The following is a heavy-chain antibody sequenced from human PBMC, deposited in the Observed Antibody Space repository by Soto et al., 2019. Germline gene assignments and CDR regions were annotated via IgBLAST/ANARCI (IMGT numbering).Heavy chain of an antibody. V-gene: IGHV3-23*01. Sequence: EVQLLESGGGLVQPGGSLRLSCAASGFTFSSQTMSWVRQAPGKGLEWVSVISSSGSTSYTDSVEGRFTISKDSSKNTLYLQLNSLRVEDTAVYYCAKGARDGDYWGQGTLVTVSS. J-gene: IGHJ4*02. CDR1: GFTFSSQT. CDR2: ISSSGST. D-gene: IGHD5-12*01. CDR3: AKGARDGDY.